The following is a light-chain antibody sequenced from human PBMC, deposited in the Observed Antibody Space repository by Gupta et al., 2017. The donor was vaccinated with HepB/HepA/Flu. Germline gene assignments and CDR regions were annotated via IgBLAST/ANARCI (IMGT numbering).Light chain of an antibody. CDR1: QSVSSY. J-gene: IGKJ5*01. CDR3: QQRSSWPIT. V-gene: IGKV3-11*01. CDR2: DAS. Sequence: EIVLTQSPATLSLSPGERATLSCRASQSVSSYLAWYQQKPGQAPRVLIYDASNRATAIPARFSGSGSGTDFTLTISNLEPEDFAVYYCQQRSSWPITFGQGTRLEIK.